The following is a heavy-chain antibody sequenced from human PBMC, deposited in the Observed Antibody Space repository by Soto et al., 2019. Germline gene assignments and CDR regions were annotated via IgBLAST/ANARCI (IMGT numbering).Heavy chain of an antibody. CDR3: ARVFRGTRAVAAVTSDYYYYGMDV. J-gene: IGHJ6*02. V-gene: IGHV1-2*04. Sequence: QVQLVQSGAEVKKPGASVKVSCKASGYTFTGYYMHWVRQAPGQGLAWMGWINPNSGGTNYAQKFQGWVTMTRDTSISTAYMELSRLRSDDTAVYYCARVFRGTRAVAAVTSDYYYYGMDVWGQGTTVTVSS. CDR1: GYTFTGYY. D-gene: IGHD2-15*01. CDR2: INPNSGGT.